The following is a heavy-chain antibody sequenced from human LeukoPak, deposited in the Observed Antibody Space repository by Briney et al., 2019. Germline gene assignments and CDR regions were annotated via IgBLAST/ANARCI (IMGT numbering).Heavy chain of an antibody. J-gene: IGHJ3*02. CDR2: ISYDGSNK. Sequence: GGSLRLSCAASGFTFSSYAMHWVRQAPGKGLEWVAVISYDGSNKYYADSVKGRFTISRDNSKNTLYLQMNSLRAEDTAVYYCARGKGIVVAPPGPDAFDIWGQGTMVTVSS. D-gene: IGHD3-22*01. CDR1: GFTFSSYA. V-gene: IGHV3-30-3*01. CDR3: ARGKGIVVAPPGPDAFDI.